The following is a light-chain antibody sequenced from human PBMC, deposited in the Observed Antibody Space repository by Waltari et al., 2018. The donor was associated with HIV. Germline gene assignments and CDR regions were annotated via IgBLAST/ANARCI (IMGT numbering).Light chain of an antibody. CDR2: GTS. J-gene: IGKJ3*01. Sequence: EIVLTQSPGKISLSPGESVTLSCRARQSIRRRYLAWYQHKPGQALRLFIYGTSSRATGIPDRFSGSGSGTDFTLTISRLEPEDFAVYYCQQYGDSLTFGPGTKVDI. CDR3: QQYGDSLT. CDR1: QSIRRRY. V-gene: IGKV3-20*01.